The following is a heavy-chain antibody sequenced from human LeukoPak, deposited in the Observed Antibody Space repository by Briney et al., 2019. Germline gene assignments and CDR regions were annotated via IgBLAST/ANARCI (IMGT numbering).Heavy chain of an antibody. Sequence: SQTLSLTCTVSGGSISSGGYYWNWIRQPAGKGLEWIGRIQTSGSTNYNPSLNSRVTISVDTSENQFSLKLTSVTVADTAVYYCARLTQGWVCSSTGCSSDVWGQGTTVTVSS. CDR3: ARLTQGWVCSSTGCSSDV. V-gene: IGHV4-61*02. J-gene: IGHJ6*02. D-gene: IGHD2-2*01. CDR1: GGSISSGGYY. CDR2: IQTSGST.